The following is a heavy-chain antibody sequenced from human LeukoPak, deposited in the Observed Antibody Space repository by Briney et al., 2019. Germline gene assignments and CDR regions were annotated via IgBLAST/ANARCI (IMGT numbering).Heavy chain of an antibody. D-gene: IGHD1-26*01. Sequence: PGGSLRLSCAASGFTFSSYPMHWVRQAPGKGLEWVAVISDDGTNKYYANSVKGRFTISRDNSKNTLYLQMNSLRAEDTAVYYCASDSGSYYYYYGMDVWGQGTTVTVSS. CDR2: ISDDGTNK. J-gene: IGHJ6*02. CDR1: GFTFSSYP. V-gene: IGHV3-30*04. CDR3: ASDSGSYYYYYGMDV.